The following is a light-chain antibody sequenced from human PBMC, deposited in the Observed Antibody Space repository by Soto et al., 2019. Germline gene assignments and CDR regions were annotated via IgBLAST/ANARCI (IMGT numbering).Light chain of an antibody. V-gene: IGLV2-14*01. Sequence: QSVLTQPASVSGSPGQSITISCTGTSSDVGGYNYVSWYQHHPGKAPKLMIYEVSNRPSGISNRFSGSKSGNTASLTISGLQAEDEADYYCSSYTSGSTLEFGGGTKVTAL. CDR1: SSDVGGYNY. CDR3: SSYTSGSTLE. CDR2: EVS. J-gene: IGLJ2*01.